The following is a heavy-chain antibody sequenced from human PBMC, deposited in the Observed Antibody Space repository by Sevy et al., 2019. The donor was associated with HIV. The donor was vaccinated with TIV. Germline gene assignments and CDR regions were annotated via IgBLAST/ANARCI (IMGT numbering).Heavy chain of an antibody. J-gene: IGHJ6*02. CDR1: GFTFTSSA. CDR3: AATSDYDSSGYYRLTYYGMDV. Sequence: ASVKVSCKASGFTFTSSAVQWVRHARGQRLEWIGWIVVGSGNTNYAQKFQERVTITRDMSTSTAYMELSSLRSEDTAVYYCAATSDYDSSGYYRLTYYGMDVWGQGTTVTVSS. CDR2: IVVGSGNT. V-gene: IGHV1-58*01. D-gene: IGHD3-22*01.